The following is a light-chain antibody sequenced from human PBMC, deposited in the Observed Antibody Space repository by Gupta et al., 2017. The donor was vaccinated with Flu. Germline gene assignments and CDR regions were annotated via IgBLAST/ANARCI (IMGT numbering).Light chain of an antibody. Sequence: EIVLTQSPATLSLSPGERATLSCRASQSVSSYLAWYQQKPGQAPRLLIYDASNRATGLPARFSGSGSGTDFTLTISIRDPEDFAVYNCQQRSNWPLTFGGGTKVDI. V-gene: IGKV3-11*01. CDR2: DAS. J-gene: IGKJ4*01. CDR3: QQRSNWPLT. CDR1: QSVSSY.